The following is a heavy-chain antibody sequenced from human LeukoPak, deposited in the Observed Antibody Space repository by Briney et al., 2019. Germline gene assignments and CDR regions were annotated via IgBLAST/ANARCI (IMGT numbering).Heavy chain of an antibody. V-gene: IGHV1-69*01. CDR2: IIPIFGTA. J-gene: IGHJ4*02. Sequence: SVKVSCKASGGTFSSYAISWVRQAPGQGLEWMGGIIPIFGTANYAQKSQGRVTITADESTSTAYMELSSLRSEDTAVYYCARGRGMRIAAANDYWGQGTLVTVSS. D-gene: IGHD6-13*01. CDR1: GGTFSSYA. CDR3: ARGRGMRIAAANDY.